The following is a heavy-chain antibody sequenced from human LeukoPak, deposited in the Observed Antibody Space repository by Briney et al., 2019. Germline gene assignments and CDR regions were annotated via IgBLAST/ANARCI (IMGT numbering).Heavy chain of an antibody. CDR2: ITSDGRTT. V-gene: IGHV3-74*01. CDR3: ARDRYYVPDY. D-gene: IGHD3-10*02. Sequence: GGSLRLSCAASGFTFSSYGMSWVRQAPGKGLEWVSRITSDGRTTIYADSVKGRFSISRDNAKNTLYLQMNSLRAEDTAVYYCARDRYYVPDYWGQGTLVTVSS. CDR1: GFTFSSYG. J-gene: IGHJ4*02.